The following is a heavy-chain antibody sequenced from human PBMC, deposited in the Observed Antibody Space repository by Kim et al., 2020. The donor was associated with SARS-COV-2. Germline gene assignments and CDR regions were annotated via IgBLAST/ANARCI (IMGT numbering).Heavy chain of an antibody. Sequence: QRFQGRGTITRDTSASTAYMELSSLRSEDTAVYYCARARQYSSGWYLLIYWGQGTLVTVSS. V-gene: IGHV1-3*01. J-gene: IGHJ4*02. CDR3: ARARQYSSGWYLLIY. D-gene: IGHD6-19*01.